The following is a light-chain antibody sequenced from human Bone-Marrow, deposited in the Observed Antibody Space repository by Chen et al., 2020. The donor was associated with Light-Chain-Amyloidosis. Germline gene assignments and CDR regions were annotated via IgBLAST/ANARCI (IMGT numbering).Light chain of an antibody. CDR3: RQSYSTLPIT. J-gene: IGKJ5*01. CDR2: TAS. CDR1: QFISNY. Sequence: DIQMTQSPSSLSASVGDRVIITCRASQFISNYLNWYQQKPGKAPKLLIYTASSLQSGVPSRFSGSGSGTEFSLNISSLQPEDFATYYCRQSYSTLPITFGQGTRLEIK. V-gene: IGKV1-39*01.